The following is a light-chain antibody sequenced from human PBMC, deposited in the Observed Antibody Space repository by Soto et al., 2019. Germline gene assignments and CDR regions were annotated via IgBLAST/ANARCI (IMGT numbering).Light chain of an antibody. J-gene: IGKJ2*01. CDR3: QQYGRPPKT. CDR2: GAS. V-gene: IGKV3-20*01. CDR1: QSVSSSY. Sequence: EIVLTQSPGTLSLSPGERATLSCRASQSVSSSYLAWYQQKPGQAPRLLIYGASSRATGIPDRFSGSVSGTDFPLTISRLEPEDFAVYYCQQYGRPPKTFGQGTKLEIK.